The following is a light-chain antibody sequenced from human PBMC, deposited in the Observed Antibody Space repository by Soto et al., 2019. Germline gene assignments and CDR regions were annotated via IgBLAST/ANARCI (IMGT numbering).Light chain of an antibody. Sequence: IVLTQSPATLSLSPGERATLSCRASQSVSSYLAWYQQKPGQAPRLLIYDASNRATGIPAGFSGSGSGTDLTLTISSLEPEDFALYHSHQRSNWPPFGQGTRLGIK. CDR1: QSVSSY. J-gene: IGKJ5*01. CDR2: DAS. CDR3: HQRSNWPP. V-gene: IGKV3-11*01.